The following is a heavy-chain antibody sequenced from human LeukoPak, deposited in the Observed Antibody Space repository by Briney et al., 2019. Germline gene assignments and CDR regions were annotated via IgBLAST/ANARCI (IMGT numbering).Heavy chain of an antibody. CDR2: ISSSGSTI. CDR1: GFTFSSYE. CDR3: ARVGAPYSSSWDFDY. J-gene: IGHJ4*02. Sequence: PGGSLRRSCAASGFTFSSYEMNWVRQAPGKGLKWVLYISSSGSTIYYADSVKGRFTISGDNAKNSLYLQMHSLRAEDTAVYYCARVGAPYSSSWDFDYWGQGTLVTVSS. V-gene: IGHV3-48*03. D-gene: IGHD6-13*01.